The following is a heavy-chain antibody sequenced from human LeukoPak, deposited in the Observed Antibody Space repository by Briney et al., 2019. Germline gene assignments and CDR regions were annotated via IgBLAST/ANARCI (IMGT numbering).Heavy chain of an antibody. J-gene: IGHJ4*02. CDR3: ARAKYYYDSSGYYYRVLYYFDY. Sequence: SETLSLTCAVYGGSFSGYYWSWIRQPPAKGLEWIGEINHSGSTNYNPSLKSRVTISVDTSKNQFSLKLSSVTAADTAVYYCARAKYYYDSSGYYYRVLYYFDYWGQGTLVTVSS. CDR2: INHSGST. V-gene: IGHV4-34*01. CDR1: GGSFSGYY. D-gene: IGHD3-22*01.